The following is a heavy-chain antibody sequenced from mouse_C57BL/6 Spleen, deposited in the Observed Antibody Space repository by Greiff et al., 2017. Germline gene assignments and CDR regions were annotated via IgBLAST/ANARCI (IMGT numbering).Heavy chain of an antibody. Sequence: QVQLQQSGPGILQPSQTLSLTCSFSGFSLSTFGMGVGWIRQPSGKGLEWLAHIWWDDDKYYNPALKSRLTISKDTSKNQVFLKIANVDTADTATYYCARMGYYGSSFDYYAMDYWGQGTSVTVSS. CDR3: ARMGYYGSSFDYYAMDY. J-gene: IGHJ4*01. D-gene: IGHD1-1*01. V-gene: IGHV8-8*01. CDR2: IWWDDDK. CDR1: GFSLSTFGMG.